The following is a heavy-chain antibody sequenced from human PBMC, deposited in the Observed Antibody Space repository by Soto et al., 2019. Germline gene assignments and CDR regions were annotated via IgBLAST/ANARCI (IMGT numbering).Heavy chain of an antibody. V-gene: IGHV4-61*01. J-gene: IGHJ6*02. CDR1: GGSISSSSYY. CDR3: ARDPHDYGVPAGGIDV. Sequence: PSETLSLTCTVSGGSISSSSYYWGWIRQPPGKGLEWIGYIYYTGTTKYNPSLKSRTSISVDTSKNQFSLKMSSVTAADTALYCCARDPHDYGVPAGGIDVWGQGTTVTVSS. CDR2: IYYTGTT. D-gene: IGHD4-17*01.